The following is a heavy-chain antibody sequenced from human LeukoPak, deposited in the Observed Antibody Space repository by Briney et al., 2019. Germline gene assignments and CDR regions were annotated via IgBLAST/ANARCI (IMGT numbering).Heavy chain of an antibody. CDR1: GYTFTSYY. J-gene: IGHJ5*02. Sequence: GESLKISCKGSGYTFTSYYMHWVRQAPGQGLEWMGIINPSGGSTSYAQKFQGRVTMTRDTSTSTVYMELSSLRSEDTAVYYCARLLRGFDPWGQGTLVTVSS. V-gene: IGHV1-46*01. CDR3: ARLLRGFDP. CDR2: INPSGGST. D-gene: IGHD2-15*01.